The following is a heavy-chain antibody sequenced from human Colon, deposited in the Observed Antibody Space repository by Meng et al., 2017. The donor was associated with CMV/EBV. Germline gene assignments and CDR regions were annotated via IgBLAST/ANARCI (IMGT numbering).Heavy chain of an antibody. Sequence: QVRRTESGPGLVNPSETLSLTCTASGAPISTYYWSWIRQPAGEGLDWLGRISTNRNTDYNPSLNSRATIWLDTSNNQFSLKLTSVTAADTAVYYCVRGGYSGTQTGGVQEYWGQGTLVTVSS. V-gene: IGHV4-4*07. CDR1: GAPISTYY. CDR3: VRGGYSGTQTGGVQEY. D-gene: IGHD5-12*01. CDR2: ISTNRNT. J-gene: IGHJ4*02.